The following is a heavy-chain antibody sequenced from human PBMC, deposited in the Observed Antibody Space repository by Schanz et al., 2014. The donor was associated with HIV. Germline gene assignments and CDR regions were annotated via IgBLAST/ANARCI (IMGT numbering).Heavy chain of an antibody. CDR3: TTRRVLGVNLDV. D-gene: IGHD3-3*01. J-gene: IGHJ6*02. CDR1: GFTFSNYA. CDR2: IWYDGSNK. Sequence: QVQLVESGGGVVQPGRSLRLSCAVSGFTFSNYAMHWVRQAPGKGLEWVAVIWYDGSNKYYADSVKGRFTVSRDNAKNSLYLQMNSLRGEDTAVYYCTTRRVLGVNLDVWGQGTTVTVSS. V-gene: IGHV3-30*04.